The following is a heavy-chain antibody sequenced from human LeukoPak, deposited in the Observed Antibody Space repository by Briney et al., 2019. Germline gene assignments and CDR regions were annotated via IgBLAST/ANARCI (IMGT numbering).Heavy chain of an antibody. CDR2: IWYDGSKK. CDR1: GFTFSRYG. Sequence: GGSLRLSCAASGFTFSRYGMHWVRQAPGKGLEWVAVIWYDGSKKNYADSVKGRFTISRDNSKNTLNPQMTSLRAEDTAVYYCARVSEDYSSGWYEEYFQYWGQGTLVIVSS. D-gene: IGHD6-19*01. V-gene: IGHV3-33*01. CDR3: ARVSEDYSSGWYEEYFQY. J-gene: IGHJ1*01.